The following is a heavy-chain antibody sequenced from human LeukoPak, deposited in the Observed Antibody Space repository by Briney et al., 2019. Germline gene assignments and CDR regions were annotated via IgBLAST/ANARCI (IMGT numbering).Heavy chain of an antibody. CDR3: ARPSYYGDYLRGLAYYFDY. J-gene: IGHJ4*02. V-gene: IGHV4-39*07. CDR1: GGSISSSSYY. Sequence: NPSETLSLTCTVCGGSISSSSYYWGWIRQPPGKGLEWIGSIYYSGSTYYNPSLKSRVTISVDTSKNQFSLKLSSVTAADTAVYYCARPSYYGDYLRGLAYYFDYWGQGTLVTVSS. CDR2: IYYSGST. D-gene: IGHD4-17*01.